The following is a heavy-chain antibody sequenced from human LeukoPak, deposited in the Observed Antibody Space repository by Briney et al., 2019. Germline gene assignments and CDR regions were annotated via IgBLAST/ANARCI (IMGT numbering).Heavy chain of an antibody. J-gene: IGHJ4*02. D-gene: IGHD3-3*01. CDR3: ARDMYYDFWSGYYMPEY. CDR1: GYTFTGYY. V-gene: IGHV1-2*06. CDR2: INPNSGGT. Sequence: GASVKVSCKASGYTFTGYYMHWVRQAPGQGLEWMGRINPNSGGTNYAQKFQGRVTMTRDTSISTAYMELSRLRSDDTAVYYCARDMYYDFWSGYYMPEYWGQGTLVTVSS.